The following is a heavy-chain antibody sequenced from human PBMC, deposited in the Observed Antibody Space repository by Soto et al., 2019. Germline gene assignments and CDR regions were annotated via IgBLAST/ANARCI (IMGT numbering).Heavy chain of an antibody. D-gene: IGHD6-19*01. CDR2: TYYRSKWYN. V-gene: IGHV6-1*01. J-gene: IGHJ6*02. CDR1: GDSVSSNSAA. CDR3: ARGLRSSGWYSFGNYYYYGMDV. Sequence: QVQLQQSGPGLVKPSQTLSLTCAISGDSVSSNSAAWNWIRQSPSRGLEWLGRTYYRSKWYNDYAVSVKSRITINPDTSKNQFSLQLNSVTPEDTAVYYCARGLRSSGWYSFGNYYYYGMDVWGQGTTVTVSS.